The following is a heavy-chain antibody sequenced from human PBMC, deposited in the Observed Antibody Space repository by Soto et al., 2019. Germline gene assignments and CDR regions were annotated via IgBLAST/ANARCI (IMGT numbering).Heavy chain of an antibody. CDR2: IYYRGST. CDR3: ARGSEQGSGTFFKYWYFDV. CDR1: GGCISRSSYY. D-gene: IGHD2-15*01. V-gene: IGHV4-39*07. J-gene: IGHJ2*01. Sequence: TLFLNWSVSGGCISRSSYYWGWIRQHPRKGLEWIGSIYYRGSTYYNPSLKSRVTISVDMSKNQFSLKLSSVTAADTAVYYCARGSEQGSGTFFKYWYFDVWGRGPPVTVSS.